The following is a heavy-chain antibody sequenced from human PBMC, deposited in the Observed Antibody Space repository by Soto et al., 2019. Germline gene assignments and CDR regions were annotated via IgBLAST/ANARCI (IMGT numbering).Heavy chain of an antibody. V-gene: IGHV4-34*01. D-gene: IGHD3-3*01. CDR3: ARVGKHYDFWSGLAYYYYGMDV. CDR2: INHSGST. CDR1: GGSFSGYY. J-gene: IGHJ6*02. Sequence: SETLSLTCAVYGGSFSGYYWSWIRQPPGKGLEWIGEINHSGSTNYNPSLKSRVTISVDTSKNQFSLKLSSVTAADTAVYYCARVGKHYDFWSGLAYYYYGMDVWGQGTTVTVSS.